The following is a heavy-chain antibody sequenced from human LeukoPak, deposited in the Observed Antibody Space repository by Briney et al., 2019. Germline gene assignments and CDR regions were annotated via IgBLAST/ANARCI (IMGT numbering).Heavy chain of an antibody. Sequence: SGGSLRLSCAASGFTFSNYWMTWVRQAPGKGLEWVSSISSSSSYIYYADSVKGRFTISRDNSKNIVYLQMKSLRDEDTAVYYCAKDHMRPRIVGPTRSAFDIWGQGTMVTVSS. CDR1: GFTFSNYW. CDR3: AKDHMRPRIVGPTRSAFDI. J-gene: IGHJ3*02. D-gene: IGHD1-26*01. CDR2: ISSSSSYI. V-gene: IGHV3-21*04.